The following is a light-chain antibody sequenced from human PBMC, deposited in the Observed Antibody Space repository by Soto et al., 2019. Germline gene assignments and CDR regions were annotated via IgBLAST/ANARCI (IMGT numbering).Light chain of an antibody. CDR2: DAS. Sequence: EIVLTQSPATLSLSPGERATLTCRASQSVSSYLAWYQQKPGQAPRLLIYDASNRATGIPARFSGSGSGTDFTLTISSLEPEDFALYYCQQRSSWPLTFGAGTKVEIK. V-gene: IGKV3-11*01. CDR1: QSVSSY. J-gene: IGKJ4*01. CDR3: QQRSSWPLT.